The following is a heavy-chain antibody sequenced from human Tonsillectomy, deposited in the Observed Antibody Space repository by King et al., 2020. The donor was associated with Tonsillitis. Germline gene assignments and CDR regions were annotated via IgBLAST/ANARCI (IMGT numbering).Heavy chain of an antibody. J-gene: IGHJ4*02. CDR1: GFSVSSTY. CDR3: ARGLWAGGSADS. D-gene: IGHD3/OR15-3a*01. Sequence: VQLVESGGGLIQPVGSLRLSCSAAGFSVSSTYIGWVCQAPGKWLEWVALIYSYGVTFYSATWKGRFTISRDNSSNTLYLQMDSLRVDDTAVYFCARGLWAGGSADSWGQGTLVTVSS. CDR2: IYSYGVT. V-gene: IGHV3-53*01.